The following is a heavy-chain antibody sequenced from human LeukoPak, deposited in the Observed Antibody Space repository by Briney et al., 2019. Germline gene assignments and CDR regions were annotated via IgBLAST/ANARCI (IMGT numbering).Heavy chain of an antibody. CDR3: AKDRRSAAAGSTYYFDY. V-gene: IGHV3-30*18. D-gene: IGHD6-13*01. CDR1: GFTFSSYG. J-gene: IGHJ4*02. Sequence: GGSLRLSYAASGFTFSSYGMHWVRQAPGKGLEWVAVISYDGSNKYYADSVKGRFTISRDNSKNTLYLQMNSLRAEDTAVYYCAKDRRSAAAGSTYYFDYWGQGTLVTVSS. CDR2: ISYDGSNK.